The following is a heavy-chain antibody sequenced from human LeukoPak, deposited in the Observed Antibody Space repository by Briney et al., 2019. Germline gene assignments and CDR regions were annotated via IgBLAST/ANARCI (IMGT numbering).Heavy chain of an antibody. J-gene: IGHJ4*02. Sequence: ASVTVSCKASGYTFTGYYMHWVRQAPGQGLEWMGRINPNNGNTNYAQKLQGRVTMTTDTSTSTAYMELRSLRSDDTAVYYCARDSLAYCGGDCYYDYWGQGTLVTVSS. CDR3: ARDSLAYCGGDCYYDY. CDR2: INPNNGNT. D-gene: IGHD2-21*02. CDR1: GYTFTGYY. V-gene: IGHV1-18*01.